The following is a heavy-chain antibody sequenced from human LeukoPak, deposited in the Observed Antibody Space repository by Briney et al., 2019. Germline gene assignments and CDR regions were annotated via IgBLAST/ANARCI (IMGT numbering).Heavy chain of an antibody. CDR1: GGSFSGYY. D-gene: IGHD6-13*01. CDR3: ASPKAKAGP. V-gene: IGHV4-34*01. J-gene: IGHJ5*02. Sequence: SETLSLTRAVYGGSFSGYYWSWIRQPPGKGLEWIGEINHSGSTNYNPSLKSRVTISVDTSKNQFSLKLSSVTAADTAVYYCASPKAKAGPWGQGTLVTVSS. CDR2: INHSGST.